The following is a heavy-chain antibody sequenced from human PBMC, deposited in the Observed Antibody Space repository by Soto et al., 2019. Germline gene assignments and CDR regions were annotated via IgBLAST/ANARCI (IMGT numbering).Heavy chain of an antibody. D-gene: IGHD3-10*01. J-gene: IGHJ4*02. V-gene: IGHV1-69*02. CDR2: FNPILSFS. CDR3: ATSFGSGSRAFDY. CDR1: GATFNFYT. Sequence: QVQLVQSGAEVKKPGSSVKVSCKASGATFNFYTINWVRQAPGLGLEWMGRFNPILSFSNSALKFQGRVTLTADKSTSTPYMVLSSLRSEDTAIYYCATSFGSGSRAFDYWGQGALVTVSS.